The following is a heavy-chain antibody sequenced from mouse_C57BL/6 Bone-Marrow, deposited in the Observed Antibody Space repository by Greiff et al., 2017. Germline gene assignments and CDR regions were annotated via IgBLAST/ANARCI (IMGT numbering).Heavy chain of an antibody. CDR3: ARGDFYDYDGVPYYFDY. CDR1: GYTFTSYW. D-gene: IGHD2-4*01. V-gene: IGHV1-55*01. J-gene: IGHJ2*01. Sequence: QVQLQQSGAELVKPGASVKMSCKASGYTFTSYWITWVKQRPGQGLEWIGDIYPGSGSTNYNEKFKSKATLTVDTSSSTAYMQLSSLTSEDSAVYYCARGDFYDYDGVPYYFDYWGQGTTLTVSS. CDR2: IYPGSGST.